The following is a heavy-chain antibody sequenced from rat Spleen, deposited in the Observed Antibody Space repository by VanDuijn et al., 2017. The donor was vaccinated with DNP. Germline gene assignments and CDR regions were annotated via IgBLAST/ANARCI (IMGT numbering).Heavy chain of an antibody. CDR2: ISYDGSST. Sequence: EVQLVESGGGLVPPGNSLKLSCAASGFTFSDYNMAWVRQAPKKGLEWVASISYDGSSTYYRDSVKGRFTISRDNAKSTLYLQMDSLRSEDTATYYCARPDYWGQGVMVTVSS. J-gene: IGHJ2*01. CDR3: ARPDY. CDR1: GFTFSDYN. V-gene: IGHV5-7*01.